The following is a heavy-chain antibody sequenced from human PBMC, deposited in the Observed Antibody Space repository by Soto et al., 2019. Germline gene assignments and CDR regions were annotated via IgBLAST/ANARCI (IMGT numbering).Heavy chain of an antibody. CDR1: GFTFDYYA. CDR2: ISWNSGSI. V-gene: IGHV3-9*01. CDR3: AKDPYYYGSGSYYRYFDY. J-gene: IGHJ4*02. Sequence: GGSLGLACAASGFTFDYYAMHGVQQAPGKGLEWVSAISWNSGSIGYAESVKCRFTISRGKAQTSMYVQMNSLRAEAPALYYCAKDPYYYGSGSYYRYFDYWGQGTLVTVSS. D-gene: IGHD3-10*01.